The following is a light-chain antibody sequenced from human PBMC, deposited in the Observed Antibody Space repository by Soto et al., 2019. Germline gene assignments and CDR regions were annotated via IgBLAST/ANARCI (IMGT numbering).Light chain of an antibody. V-gene: IGKV1-5*01. J-gene: IGKJ1*01. CDR1: HSINAW. CDR3: QQYSSYST. Sequence: DIQMTQSPSTLSASVGDRVTITCRASHSINAWLAWYQQKPGKAPKILIYDASSLESGVPSRFSGSGSATEFTLTISSLQPDDFETYYCQQYSSYSTFGQGTKVEVK. CDR2: DAS.